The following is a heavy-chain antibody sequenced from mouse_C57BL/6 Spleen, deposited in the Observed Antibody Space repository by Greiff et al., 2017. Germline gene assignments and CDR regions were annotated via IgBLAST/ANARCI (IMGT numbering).Heavy chain of an antibody. J-gene: IGHJ3*01. D-gene: IGHD1-1*01. CDR2: IDPEDGDT. CDR3: TTLFYGSSYAFAY. CDR1: GFNIKDYY. Sequence: VQLQQSGAELVRPGASVKLSCTASGFNIKDYYMHWVKQRPEQGLEWIGRIDPEDGDTEYAPKFQGKATMTADTSSNTAYLQLSSLTSEDTAVYYCTTLFYGSSYAFAYWGQGTLVTVAA. V-gene: IGHV14-1*01.